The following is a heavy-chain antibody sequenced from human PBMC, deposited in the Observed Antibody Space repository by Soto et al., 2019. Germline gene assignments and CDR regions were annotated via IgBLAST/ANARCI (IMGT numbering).Heavy chain of an antibody. V-gene: IGHV4-59*01. CDR3: ARGHTTWTYYFDY. CDR1: GGSISSYH. CDR2: IYYSGST. Sequence: SETLSLTCTVSGGSISSYHWNWIRQPPGKGLEWIGNIYYSGSTNYNPSLKSRVTISVDTSKNQFSLKLNSVTAADTAVYYCARGHTTWTYYFDYWGQGALVTVSS. J-gene: IGHJ4*02. D-gene: IGHD2-2*01.